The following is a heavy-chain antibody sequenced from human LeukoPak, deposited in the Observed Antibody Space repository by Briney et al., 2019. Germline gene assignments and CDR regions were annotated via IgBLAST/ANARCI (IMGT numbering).Heavy chain of an antibody. CDR1: GFTFSSYA. Sequence: GGSLRLSCAASGFTFSSYAMSWVRQAPGKGLEWVSAISGSGGRTYYADSVKGRFTISRDNSKNTLYLQMNSLRAEDTAVYYCAKALTMVRGVFDYWGQGTLVTVSS. CDR3: AKALTMVRGVFDY. D-gene: IGHD3-10*01. CDR2: ISGSGGRT. J-gene: IGHJ4*02. V-gene: IGHV3-23*01.